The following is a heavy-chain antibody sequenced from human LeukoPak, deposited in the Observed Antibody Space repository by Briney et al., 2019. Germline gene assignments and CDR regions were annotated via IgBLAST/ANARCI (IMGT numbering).Heavy chain of an antibody. Sequence: SQTLSLTCTVSGDSISSGDYYWSWIRQPAGKGLEWIGRISSSGSTNYNPSLKSRVTISVDTSKNQFSLKLSSVTAADTAVYYCARVGRSSGWYVFDYWGQGTLVTVSS. D-gene: IGHD6-19*01. CDR1: GDSISSGDYY. V-gene: IGHV4-61*02. CDR3: ARVGRSSGWYVFDY. CDR2: ISSSGST. J-gene: IGHJ4*02.